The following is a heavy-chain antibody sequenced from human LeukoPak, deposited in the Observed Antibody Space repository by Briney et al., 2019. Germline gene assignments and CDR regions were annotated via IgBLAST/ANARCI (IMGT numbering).Heavy chain of an antibody. D-gene: IGHD3-22*01. J-gene: IGHJ4*02. Sequence: SEPLSLTCTVSGGSISNYYWSWIRQPPGKGLECIGYISYSGRANYNPSLKSRATISIDTSKNQFSLKLSSVPAADTAAYYCARDQGYYDRPDWVFDYWGQGTLVTVSS. CDR3: ARDQGYYDRPDWVFDY. CDR1: GGSISNYY. CDR2: ISYSGRA. V-gene: IGHV4-59*01.